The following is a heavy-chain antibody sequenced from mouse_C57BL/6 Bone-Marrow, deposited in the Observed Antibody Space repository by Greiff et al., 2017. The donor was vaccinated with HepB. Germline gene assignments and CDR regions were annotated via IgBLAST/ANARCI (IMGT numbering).Heavy chain of an antibody. V-gene: IGHV5-12*01. CDR3: ARQDWDVGWYFDV. J-gene: IGHJ1*03. CDR2: ISNGGGST. Sequence: EVMLVESGGGLVQPGGSLKLSCAASGFTFSDYYMYWVRQTPEKRLEWVAYISNGGGSTYYPDTVKGRFTISRDNAKNTLYLQMSRLKSEDTAMYYCARQDWDVGWYFDVWGTGTTVTVSS. CDR1: GFTFSDYY. D-gene: IGHD4-1*01.